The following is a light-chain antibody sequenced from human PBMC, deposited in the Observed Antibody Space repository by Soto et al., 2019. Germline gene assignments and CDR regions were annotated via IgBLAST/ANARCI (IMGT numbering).Light chain of an antibody. CDR3: QAWDSSTANVV. CDR1: KLGDKY. J-gene: IGLJ2*01. CDR2: QDS. Sequence: SCELTQPPSVSVSPGQTASITCSGDKLGDKYACWYQQKPGQSPVLVIYQDSKRPSGIPERFSGSNSGNTATLTISGTQAMDEADYYCQAWDSSTANVVFGGGTKLTVL. V-gene: IGLV3-1*01.